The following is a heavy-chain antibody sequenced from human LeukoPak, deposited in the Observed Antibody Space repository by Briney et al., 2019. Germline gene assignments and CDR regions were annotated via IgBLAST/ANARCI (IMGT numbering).Heavy chain of an antibody. CDR3: ARVRPAANPLVDAFDI. CDR2: VSSSSDYI. Sequence: GGSLRLSCAASGFTFTTYSMNWVRQAPGKEPEWVSAVSSSSDYIYYADSVRGRFTISRDNAKNSLYLQMNSLRAEDTAVYYCARVRPAANPLVDAFDIWGQGTMVTVSS. D-gene: IGHD2-2*01. CDR1: GFTFTTYS. J-gene: IGHJ3*02. V-gene: IGHV3-21*01.